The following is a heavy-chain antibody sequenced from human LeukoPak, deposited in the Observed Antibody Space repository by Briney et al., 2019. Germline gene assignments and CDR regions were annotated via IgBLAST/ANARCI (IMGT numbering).Heavy chain of an antibody. D-gene: IGHD3-22*01. J-gene: IGHJ3*02. CDR2: IRSGGGT. V-gene: IGHV3-53*01. CDR1: GFIVSGKY. CDR3: AREGSFDSSGYNDALDI. Sequence: GGSLRLSCAASGFIVSGKYMSWVRQAPGKGLEWVSVIRSGGGTSYADSVKGRFTISRDNSKNTLYLQMNSLRAEDTAVYYCAREGSFDSSGYNDALDIWGQGTMVTVSA.